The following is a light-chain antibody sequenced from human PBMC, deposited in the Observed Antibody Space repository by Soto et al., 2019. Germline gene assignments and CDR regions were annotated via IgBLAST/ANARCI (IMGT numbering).Light chain of an antibody. CDR2: DAS. V-gene: IGKV1-5*01. Sequence: DIQMTQSPTTLSAAVGDRVIITCRASQRISAWLAWYQQKPGKAPTLLIYDASSLENGVPSRFSGSGSGTDFTLTISSLQPNDFATYYCQQYDTYPWTFGQGTKVEIK. CDR3: QQYDTYPWT. J-gene: IGKJ1*01. CDR1: QRISAW.